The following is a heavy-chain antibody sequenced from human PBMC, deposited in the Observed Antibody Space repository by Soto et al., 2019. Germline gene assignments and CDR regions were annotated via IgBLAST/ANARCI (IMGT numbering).Heavy chain of an antibody. CDR2: INPSGGST. CDR3: ARPSIGGHCSGGSCYDYYYYMAV. CDR1: GYTFTSYY. Sequence: QVQLVQSGAEVKKPGASVKVSCKASGYTFTSYYMHWVRQAPGQGLEWMGIINPSGGSTSYAQKFQGRVTMSRDTSTSTVYMELSSLRSEDTAVYYCARPSIGGHCSGGSCYDYYYYMAVWGKGTTVTVSS. V-gene: IGHV1-46*03. D-gene: IGHD2-15*01. J-gene: IGHJ6*03.